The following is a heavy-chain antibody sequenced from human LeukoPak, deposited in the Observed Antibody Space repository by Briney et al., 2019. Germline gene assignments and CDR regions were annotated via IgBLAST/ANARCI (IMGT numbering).Heavy chain of an antibody. Sequence: PSETLSLTCTVPGGSISSYYWSWIRQPPGKGLEWIGYIYYSGSTNYNPSLKSRVTISVDTSKNQFSLKLSSVTAADTAVYYCAIGPYDFRSGRRNGFQHWGQGTLVTVSS. CDR3: AIGPYDFRSGRRNGFQH. CDR1: GGSISSYY. V-gene: IGHV4-59*01. CDR2: IYYSGST. J-gene: IGHJ1*01. D-gene: IGHD3-3*01.